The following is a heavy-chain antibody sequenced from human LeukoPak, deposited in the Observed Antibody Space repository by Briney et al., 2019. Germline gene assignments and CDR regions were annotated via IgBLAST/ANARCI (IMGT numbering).Heavy chain of an antibody. CDR2: IYHSGST. J-gene: IGHJ4*02. CDR1: GYSISSGYY. D-gene: IGHD6-13*01. CDR3: ARVYSSSWYGY. Sequence: SETLSLTCTVSGYSISSGYYWGWIRQPPGKGLEWIGSIYHSGSTYYNPSLKSRVTISVDTSKNQFSLKLSSVTAADTAVYYCARVYSSSWYGYWGQGTLVTVSS. V-gene: IGHV4-38-2*02.